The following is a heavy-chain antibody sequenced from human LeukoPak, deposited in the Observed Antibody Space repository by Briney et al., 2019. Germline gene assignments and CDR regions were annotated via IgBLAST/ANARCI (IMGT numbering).Heavy chain of an antibody. J-gene: IGHJ4*02. CDR2: IHPRSGDT. Sequence: ASVKVSCKASGYSFTAFYIHWVRQAPEQGLEWMGWIHPRSGDTSYAQKFQGRVTMTRDTSISTAYLDLSSLRSDDTAVYYCARDGDYGTGSYYRGCIDSWGQGTPVTVSP. CDR3: ARDGDYGTGSYYRGCIDS. CDR1: GYSFTAFY. D-gene: IGHD3-10*01. V-gene: IGHV1-2*02.